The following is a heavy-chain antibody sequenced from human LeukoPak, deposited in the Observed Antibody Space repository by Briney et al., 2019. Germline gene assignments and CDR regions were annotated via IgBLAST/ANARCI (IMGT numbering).Heavy chain of an antibody. J-gene: IGHJ4*02. D-gene: IGHD5-24*01. Sequence: GGSLRLSCSASGFTFSSYGMHWVRQAPGKGLEYVSAISNNGGSTYYADSVKGRFTISRDNSKNTLYLQMNSLRAEDTAVYYCAKENGYNYYFDYWGQGTLVTVSS. CDR1: GFTFSSYG. CDR2: ISNNGGST. CDR3: AKENGYNYYFDY. V-gene: IGHV3-64*04.